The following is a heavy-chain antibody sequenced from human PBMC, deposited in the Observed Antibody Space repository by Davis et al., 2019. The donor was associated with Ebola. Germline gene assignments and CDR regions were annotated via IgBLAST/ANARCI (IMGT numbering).Heavy chain of an antibody. D-gene: IGHD2-15*01. CDR1: GYTFTNYY. Sequence: AASVKVSCKASGYTFTNYYMHWVRQAPGQGLEWMGMINPNDGRTIYAQKFQGRVTMTRDTSTSTVYMELSSLRSEDTAVYYCARRLGVSKDTRHDHWGQGTLVTVSS. J-gene: IGHJ4*02. CDR3: ARRLGVSKDTRHDH. CDR2: INPNDGRT. V-gene: IGHV1-46*01.